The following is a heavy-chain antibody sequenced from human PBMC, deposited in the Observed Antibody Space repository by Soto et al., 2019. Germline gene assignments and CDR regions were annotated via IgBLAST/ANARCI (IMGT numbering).Heavy chain of an antibody. Sequence: SETLSLTCTVSGGSISSYYWSWIRQPPGKGLEWIGYIYYSGSTNYNPSLKSRVTISVDTSKNQFSLKLSSVTAADTAVYYCARGLGSDYGSGSYYPNWFDPWGQGTLVTVS. D-gene: IGHD3-10*01. CDR2: IYYSGST. V-gene: IGHV4-59*01. CDR1: GGSISSYY. J-gene: IGHJ5*02. CDR3: ARGLGSDYGSGSYYPNWFDP.